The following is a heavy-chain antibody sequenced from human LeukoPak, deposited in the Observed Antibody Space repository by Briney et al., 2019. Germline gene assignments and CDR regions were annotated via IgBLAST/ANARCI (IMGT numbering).Heavy chain of an antibody. Sequence: ASVKVSCKASGYTFTSYGISWVRQAPGQGLEWMGWISAYNGNTNYAQKHQGRVTTTTDTSTSTAYMELRSLRSDDTAVYYCARVAPYDSSGYGLFDYWGQGTLVTVSS. D-gene: IGHD3-22*01. CDR3: ARVAPYDSSGYGLFDY. CDR2: ISAYNGNT. V-gene: IGHV1-18*01. CDR1: GYTFTSYG. J-gene: IGHJ4*02.